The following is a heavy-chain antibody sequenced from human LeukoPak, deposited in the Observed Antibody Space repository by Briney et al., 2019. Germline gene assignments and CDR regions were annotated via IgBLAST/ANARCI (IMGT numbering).Heavy chain of an antibody. CDR2: MYYDGST. J-gene: IGHJ4*02. V-gene: IGHV4-39*01. Sequence: SETLSLTCTVSGGSIYSTSFYWGWIRQPPGKGLEWIGSMYYDGSTYYNPSLKSRVTISVDTSKNQFSLKLTPVTAADTAVYFCARRSDSGSDDGEDYFDYWGRGTLVTVSS. CDR3: ARRSDSGSDDGEDYFDY. D-gene: IGHD1-26*01. CDR1: GGSIYSTSFY.